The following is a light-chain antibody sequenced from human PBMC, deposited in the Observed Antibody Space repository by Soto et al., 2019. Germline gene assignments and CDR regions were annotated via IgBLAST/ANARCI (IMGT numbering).Light chain of an antibody. V-gene: IGLV2-14*01. CDR3: NSYTTSSTYV. Sequence: QSALTQPASMSGSPGQSIAISCTGTSGDVGGYNYVSWYQQHPGKAPKLMIYDVSNRPSGVSNRFSGSKSGNTASLTISGLQPEDEADYYCNSYTTSSTYVFGTGTKVTVL. CDR1: SGDVGGYNY. J-gene: IGLJ1*01. CDR2: DVS.